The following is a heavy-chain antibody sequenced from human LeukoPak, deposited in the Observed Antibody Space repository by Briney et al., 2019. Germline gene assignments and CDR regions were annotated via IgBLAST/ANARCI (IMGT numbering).Heavy chain of an antibody. CDR3: AKLSAPGTTSHFDS. J-gene: IGHJ4*02. CDR1: GFTFSAYA. CDR2: ISNNGGSS. D-gene: IGHD6-13*01. V-gene: IGHV3-64*04. Sequence: GGSLRLSCSASGFTFSAYAMYWVRQAPGKGLEYVSGISNNGGSSFYADSVKGRFTISRDNSKNTLYLQMNSLRAEDTAVYYCAKLSAPGTTSHFDSWGQGTLVTVSS.